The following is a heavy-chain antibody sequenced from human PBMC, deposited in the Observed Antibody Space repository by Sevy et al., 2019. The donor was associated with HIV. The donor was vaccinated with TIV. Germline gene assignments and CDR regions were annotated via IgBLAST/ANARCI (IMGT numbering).Heavy chain of an antibody. CDR3: TTSPITMVRGVTHY. Sequence: GGYLRLSCAASGFTFSNAWMSWVRQAPGKGLEWVGRIKSKTDGGTTDYAAPVKGRFTISRDDSKNTLYLQMNSLKTEDTAVYYCTTSPITMVRGVTHYWGQGTLVTVSS. V-gene: IGHV3-15*01. J-gene: IGHJ4*02. CDR2: IKSKTDGGTT. D-gene: IGHD3-10*01. CDR1: GFTFSNAW.